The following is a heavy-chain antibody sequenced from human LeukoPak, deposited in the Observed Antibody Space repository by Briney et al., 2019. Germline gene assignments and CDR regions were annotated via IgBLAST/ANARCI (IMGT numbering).Heavy chain of an antibody. J-gene: IGHJ5*02. CDR3: ARRPPMSAAENWLDP. CDR1: DYIFSGHF. D-gene: IGHD6-13*01. V-gene: IGHV1-2*06. CDR2: IDPNSGGT. Sequence: ASVKVSCKASDYIFSGHFIHWVRQAPGQGLEWIGRIDPNSGGTSFAPKFQGRVTMTRDTSISTAYMEVTRLTSDDTAVYYCARRPPMSAAENWLDPWGQGTLVTVSS.